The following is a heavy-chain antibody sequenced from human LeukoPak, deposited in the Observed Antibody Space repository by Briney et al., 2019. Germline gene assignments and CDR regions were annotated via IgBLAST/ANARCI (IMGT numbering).Heavy chain of an antibody. D-gene: IGHD7-27*01. V-gene: IGHV3-49*04. CDR3: TRDRGSSTLGDY. CDR2: IRSKAFGETA. CDR1: GFTFGDYA. J-gene: IGHJ4*02. Sequence: GESLRLSCTVSGFTFGDYAINWVRQAPGKGLEWVGFIRSKAFGETAEYAASVKGRFTVSRDDSKSIAYLRMNSLKTEDTAVYYCTRDRGSSTLGDYWGQGTLVTVSS.